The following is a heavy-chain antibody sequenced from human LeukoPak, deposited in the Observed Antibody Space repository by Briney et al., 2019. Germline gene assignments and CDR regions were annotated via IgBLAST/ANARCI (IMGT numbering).Heavy chain of an antibody. Sequence: SETLSLTCTVSGGSISSYYWSWIRQPPGKGLEWIGYIYYSGSTNYNPSPKSRVTISVDTSKNQFSLKLSSVTAADTAVYYCARQGRWELYYFDYWGQGTLVTVSS. CDR3: ARQGRWELYYFDY. CDR1: GGSISSYY. V-gene: IGHV4-59*08. CDR2: IYYSGST. J-gene: IGHJ4*02. D-gene: IGHD1-7*01.